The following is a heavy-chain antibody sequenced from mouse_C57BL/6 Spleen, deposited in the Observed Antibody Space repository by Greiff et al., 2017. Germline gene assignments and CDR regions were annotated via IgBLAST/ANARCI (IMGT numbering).Heavy chain of an antibody. Sequence: EVNVVESGGGLVKPGGSLKLSCAASGFTFSSYTMSWVRQTPEKRLEWVATISGGGGNTYYPDSVKGRFTISRDNAKNTLYLQMSSLRSEDTALYYCARRNYGYFDVWGTGTTVTVSS. CDR3: ARRNYGYFDV. J-gene: IGHJ1*03. CDR2: ISGGGGNT. CDR1: GFTFSSYT. V-gene: IGHV5-9*01.